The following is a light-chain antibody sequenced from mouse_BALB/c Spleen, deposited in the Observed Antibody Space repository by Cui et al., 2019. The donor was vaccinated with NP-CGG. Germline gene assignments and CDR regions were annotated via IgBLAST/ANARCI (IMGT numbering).Light chain of an antibody. CDR1: TGAVTTSNY. V-gene: IGLV1*01. CDR2: GTN. CDR3: ALWYSNHWV. Sequence: QAVVSHDSSLTTAPGETVTRTCRSSTGAVTTSNYANWVQEKPDHLFTGLIGGTNNRAPGVPARFSGSLIGDKAALTITGAQTEDEAIYFCALWYSNHWVFGGGTKLTVL. J-gene: IGLJ1*01.